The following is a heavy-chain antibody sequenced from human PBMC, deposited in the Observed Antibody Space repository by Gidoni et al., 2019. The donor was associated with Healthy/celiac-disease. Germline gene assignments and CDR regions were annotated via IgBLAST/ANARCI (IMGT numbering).Heavy chain of an antibody. V-gene: IGHV3-33*01. CDR1: GCTFSSYG. D-gene: IGHD3-3*01. CDR2: LWYYGSTK. J-gene: IGHJ6*02. CDR3: ARDHANYDFWSGYYGVYYYGMDV. Sequence: QVQRVESGGGVVQLGRFLRLSCAASGCTFSSYGRHWVRQAPGKGLEWVAVLWYYGSTKDYADSVKGRFTIARDNSKNTLYLQMNSLRAEDTAVYYCARDHANYDFWSGYYGVYYYGMDVWGQGTTVTVSS.